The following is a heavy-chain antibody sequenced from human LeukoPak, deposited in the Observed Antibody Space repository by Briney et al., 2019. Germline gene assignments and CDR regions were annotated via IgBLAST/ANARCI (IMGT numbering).Heavy chain of an antibody. CDR1: GASISGGTYY. J-gene: IGHJ4*02. D-gene: IGHD1-26*01. Sequence: SETLSLTCSVSGASISGGTYYWGWIRQPPGKGLEWIGSIYYTGSTYDNPSLKSRVTISVDTSKNQFSLKLSSVTAADTAVYYCARRGGSGRAFDYWGQGTLVTVS. CDR2: IYYTGST. V-gene: IGHV4-39*01. CDR3: ARRGGSGRAFDY.